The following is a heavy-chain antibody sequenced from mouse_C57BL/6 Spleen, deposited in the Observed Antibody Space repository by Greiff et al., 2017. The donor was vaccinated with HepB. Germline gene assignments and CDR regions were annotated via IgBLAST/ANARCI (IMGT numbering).Heavy chain of an antibody. CDR1: GYSITSGYD. CDR3: ARDQGNHGGFAY. J-gene: IGHJ3*01. D-gene: IGHD3-2*02. V-gene: IGHV3-1*01. Sequence: EVQLQQSGPGMVKPSQSLSLTCTVTGYSITSGYDWHWIRHFPGNKLEWMGYISYSGSTNYNPSLKSRISITHDTSKNHFFLKLNSVTTEDTATYYCARDQGNHGGFAYWGQGTLVTVSA. CDR2: ISYSGST.